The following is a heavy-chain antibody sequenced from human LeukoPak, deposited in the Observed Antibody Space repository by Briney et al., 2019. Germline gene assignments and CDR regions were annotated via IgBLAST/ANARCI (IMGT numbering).Heavy chain of an antibody. CDR1: GGSLSNTNFY. CDR2: IYYSGGT. CDR3: ARQVPGPYNYYGMDV. J-gene: IGHJ6*02. V-gene: IGHV4-39*01. Sequence: SETLSLTCTVSGGSLSNTNFYWGWIRQPPGKGLEWIGNIYYSGGTSYTPSLKSRVTISVDTSKNQFSLKLTSVTAADTAVYYCARQVPGPYNYYGMDVWGQGTTVTVSS.